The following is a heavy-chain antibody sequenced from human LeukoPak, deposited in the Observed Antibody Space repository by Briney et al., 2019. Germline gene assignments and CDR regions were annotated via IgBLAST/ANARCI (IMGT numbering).Heavy chain of an antibody. Sequence: GASVKVSCKASGYTFTSYGIRWVRQAPGQGLEWMGWISAYNGNTNYAQKLQGRVTMTTDTSTSTAYMELRSLRSDDTAVYYCARDQRYYDILTGYSQRHYYGMDVWGQGTTVTVSS. J-gene: IGHJ6*02. V-gene: IGHV1-18*01. CDR3: ARDQRYYDILTGYSQRHYYGMDV. CDR2: ISAYNGNT. D-gene: IGHD3-9*01. CDR1: GYTFTSYG.